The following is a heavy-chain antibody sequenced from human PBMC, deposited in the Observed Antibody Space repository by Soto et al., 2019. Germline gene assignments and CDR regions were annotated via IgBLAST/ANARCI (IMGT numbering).Heavy chain of an antibody. CDR1: GYTFTAYY. J-gene: IGHJ6*02. CDR3: ARDPPIIGSLRGTPLMAV. D-gene: IGHD1-20*01. CDR2: INPYNDNT. Sequence: QVQLVQSGAEVKKPGASVKVSCKASGYTFTAYYLYWVRQAPGQGLEWVGRINPYNDNTNYPQKFQGRVTLTTETATGTAYMELRSLRSDDTAVYYCARDPPIIGSLRGTPLMAVWGQGTTVTVSS. V-gene: IGHV1-18*01.